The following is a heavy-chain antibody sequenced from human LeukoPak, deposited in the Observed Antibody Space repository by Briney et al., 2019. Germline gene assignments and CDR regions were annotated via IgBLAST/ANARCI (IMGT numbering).Heavy chain of an antibody. Sequence: GGSLRLSCAASGFTFSSYAMSWVRQAPGKGLEWVSSISSSSSYIYYADSVKGRFTISRDNAKNSLYLQMNSLRAEDTAVYYCAREYELLRSLFDYWGQGTLVTVSS. CDR3: AREYELLRSLFDY. V-gene: IGHV3-21*01. CDR2: ISSSSSYI. CDR1: GFTFSSYA. J-gene: IGHJ4*02. D-gene: IGHD1-26*01.